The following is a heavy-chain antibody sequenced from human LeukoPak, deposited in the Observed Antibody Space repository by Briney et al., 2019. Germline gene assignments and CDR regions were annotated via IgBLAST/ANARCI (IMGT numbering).Heavy chain of an antibody. D-gene: IGHD2-15*01. Sequence: GSLRLSCAASGFSFSTSGMNWVRQAPGKGLEWVSSISYSSGHKYYADSVKGRFTVSRDNAQNSLYLHMNNLRVEDTAFYYCARVEEGYCSGGSCYAGHHWGQGTQVTVSA. CDR2: ISYSSGHK. J-gene: IGHJ1*01. CDR1: GFSFSTSG. V-gene: IGHV3-21*01. CDR3: ARVEEGYCSGGSCYAGHH.